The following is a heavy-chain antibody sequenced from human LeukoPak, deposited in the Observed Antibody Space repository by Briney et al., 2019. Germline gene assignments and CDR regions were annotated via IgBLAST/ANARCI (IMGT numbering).Heavy chain of an antibody. CDR3: AKDRWELLWELGWEYYFDY. J-gene: IGHJ4*02. V-gene: IGHV3-23*01. CDR2: ISGSGGST. CDR1: GFTFSSYA. D-gene: IGHD1-26*01. Sequence: GGSLRLSCAASGFTFSSYAMSWVRQAPGKGLEWVSAISGSGGSTYYADSVKGRFTISRDNSKNTLYLQMNSLRAEDTAVYYCAKDRWELLWELGWEYYFDYWGQGTLVTVSS.